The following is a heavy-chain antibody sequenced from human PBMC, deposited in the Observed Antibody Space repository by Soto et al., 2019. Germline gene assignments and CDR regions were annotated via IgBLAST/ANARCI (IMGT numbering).Heavy chain of an antibody. CDR1: GVTFSSYA. Sequence: PGGSLRLSCAASGVTFSSYARHWVRQAPGKGLEWVAVISYDGSNKYYADSVKGRFTISRDNSKNTLYLQMNSLRAEDTAVYYCARDTAFVPADSWGQGTLVTVSS. V-gene: IGHV3-30-3*01. CDR2: ISYDGSNK. CDR3: ARDTAFVPADS. D-gene: IGHD6-6*01. J-gene: IGHJ4*02.